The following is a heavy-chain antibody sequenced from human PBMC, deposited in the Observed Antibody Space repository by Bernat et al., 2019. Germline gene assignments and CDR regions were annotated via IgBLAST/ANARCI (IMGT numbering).Heavy chain of an antibody. J-gene: IGHJ4*02. CDR1: GFTFDDYA. CDR3: AKASYSSSWYYFDY. Sequence: EVQLVESGGGLVQPGRSLRLSCAASGFTFDDYAMHWVRQAPGKGLEWVSGISWNSGNIDYADSVKGRFTISRDNAKNSLYLQMNSLRAEDMALYYCAKASYSSSWYYFDYWGQGTLVTVSS. V-gene: IGHV3-9*03. D-gene: IGHD6-13*01. CDR2: ISWNSGNI.